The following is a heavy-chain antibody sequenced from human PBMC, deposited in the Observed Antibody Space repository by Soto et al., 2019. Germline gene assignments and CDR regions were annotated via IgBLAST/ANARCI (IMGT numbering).Heavy chain of an antibody. V-gene: IGHV4-34*01. CDR1: GASFSNYY. D-gene: IGHD1-1*01. Sequence: VLLQQWGAGLLKPSETLSLPCAVYGASFSNYYWSWIRQPPGKGLEWIGEINHSGSTNYIPSLKSRVTISIDTSKSQFSLKLNSVTAADTAVYYCARGDLNGYWGQGTPVTVSS. CDR3: ARGDLNGY. CDR2: INHSGST. J-gene: IGHJ4*02.